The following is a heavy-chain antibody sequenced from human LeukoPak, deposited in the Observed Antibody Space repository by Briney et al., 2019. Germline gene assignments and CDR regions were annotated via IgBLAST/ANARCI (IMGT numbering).Heavy chain of an antibody. CDR1: GFTFSSYA. Sequence: GGSLRLSCAASGFTFSSYAMHGVRQAPGKGLEWVAVISYDGSNKYYADSVQGRFTISRDNSKNTLYLQMNSLRAEDTAVYYCAREVGREFDYWGQGTLVTVSS. D-gene: IGHD3-10*01. CDR3: AREVGREFDY. V-gene: IGHV3-30*04. J-gene: IGHJ4*02. CDR2: ISYDGSNK.